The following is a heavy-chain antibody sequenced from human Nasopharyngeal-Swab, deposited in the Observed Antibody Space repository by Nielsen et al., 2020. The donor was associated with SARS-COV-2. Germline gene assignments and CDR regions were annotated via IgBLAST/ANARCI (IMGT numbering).Heavy chain of an antibody. V-gene: IGHV1-46*01. J-gene: IGHJ1*01. CDR3: ASGYGSGRGKYFQH. CDR2: IPPSGGIT. D-gene: IGHD3-10*01. Sequence: WVRQAPGQRLEWMGIIPPSGGITSSSQKFQGRVTMTRDTSTSTVYMELSSLRSEDTAVYYCASGYGSGRGKYFQHWGQGTLVTVSS.